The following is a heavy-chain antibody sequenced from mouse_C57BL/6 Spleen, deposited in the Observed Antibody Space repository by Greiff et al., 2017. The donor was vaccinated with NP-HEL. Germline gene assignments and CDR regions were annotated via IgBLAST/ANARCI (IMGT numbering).Heavy chain of an antibody. V-gene: IGHV1-69*01. CDR2: LDPSDSYT. CDR3: ARGTTVSYDFDY. J-gene: IGHJ2*01. Sequence: VQLQQPGAELVMPGASVKLSCKASGYTFTSYWMHWVKQRPGQGLEWIGELDPSDSYTNYNQKFKGKSTLTVDKSSSTAYMQLSSLTSEDSAVYYCARGTTVSYDFDYWGKGTTLTVSS. CDR1: GYTFTSYW. D-gene: IGHD1-1*01.